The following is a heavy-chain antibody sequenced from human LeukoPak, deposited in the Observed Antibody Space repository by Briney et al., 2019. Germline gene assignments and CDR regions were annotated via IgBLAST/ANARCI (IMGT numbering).Heavy chain of an antibody. D-gene: IGHD5-18*01. Sequence: ASVKVSCKASGYTFTSYDINWVRQATGQGLEWMGWMNPNSGNTGYAQKFQGRVTMTRNTSISTAYMELSSLRSDDTAVYYCARVDTANDAFDMWGQGTMVTVSS. J-gene: IGHJ3*02. CDR2: MNPNSGNT. CDR1: GYTFTSYD. CDR3: ARVDTANDAFDM. V-gene: IGHV1-8*01.